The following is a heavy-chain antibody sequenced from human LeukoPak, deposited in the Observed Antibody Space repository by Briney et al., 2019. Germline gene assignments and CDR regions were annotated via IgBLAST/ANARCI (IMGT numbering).Heavy chain of an antibody. CDR1: GGSFSGYY. Sequence: SETLSLTCAVYGGSFSGYYWSWIRRPPGKGLEWIGEINHSGSASYNPSLKSRVTISVDTSRNQFSLNLNSVTAADSAVYYCARRGFVEMATIVYFDYWGQGTLVTVSS. CDR2: INHSGSA. D-gene: IGHD5-24*01. V-gene: IGHV4-34*01. J-gene: IGHJ4*02. CDR3: ARRGFVEMATIVYFDY.